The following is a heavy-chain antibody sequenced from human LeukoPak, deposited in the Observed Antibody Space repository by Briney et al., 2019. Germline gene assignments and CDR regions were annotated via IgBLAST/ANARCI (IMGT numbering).Heavy chain of an antibody. Sequence: GGSLRLSCAAFGFTFTDYYMSWIRQAPGKGLEWASYISSSSSYTNYADSVKGRFTISRDNAKNSLYLQMNSLRAEDTALYYCAKAKNDDSSGYYDVWGQGTLVTVSS. D-gene: IGHD3-22*01. J-gene: IGHJ4*02. CDR1: GFTFTDYY. V-gene: IGHV3-11*05. CDR2: ISSSSSYT. CDR3: AKAKNDDSSGYYDV.